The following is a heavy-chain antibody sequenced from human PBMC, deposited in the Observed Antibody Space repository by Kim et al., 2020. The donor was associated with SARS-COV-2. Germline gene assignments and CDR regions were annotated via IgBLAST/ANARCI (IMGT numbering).Heavy chain of an antibody. CDR2: IHPFGNT. J-gene: IGHJ4*01. CDR3: ARGQDTAKVGY. D-gene: IGHD5-18*01. Sequence: SETLSLTCAVYGGSLSGYYWSWVRQPPGKGLEWIGEIHPFGNTDYQPSPKSRITMSFDTSKNHSSLKLSSVTAADTAMYFCARGQDTAKVGYWGQGTLVTVSS. CDR1: GGSLSGYY. V-gene: IGHV4-34*01.